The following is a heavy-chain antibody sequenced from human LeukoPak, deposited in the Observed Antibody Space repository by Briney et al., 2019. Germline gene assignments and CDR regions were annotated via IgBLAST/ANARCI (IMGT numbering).Heavy chain of an antibody. V-gene: IGHV4-39*07. CDR2: IYYSGST. J-gene: IGHJ4*02. D-gene: IGHD3-16*02. CDR1: GGSISSSSYY. CDR3: ARVSYDYVWGSYRNFDY. Sequence: SETLSLTCTVSGGSISSSSYYWGWIRQPPGKGLEWIGSIYYSGSTYYNPSLKSRVTISVDTSKNQFSLKLSSVTAADTAVYYCARVSYDYVWGSYRNFDYWGQGTLVTVSS.